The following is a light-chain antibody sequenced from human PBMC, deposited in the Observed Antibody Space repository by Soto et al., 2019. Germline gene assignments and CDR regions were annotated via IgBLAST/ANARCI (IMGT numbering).Light chain of an antibody. CDR1: SPDFG. CDR2: EVS. CDR3: SSYSSTNTL. V-gene: IGLV2-14*01. J-gene: IGLJ2*01. Sequence: QSALAQPASVSGSPGQSITISCSGISPDFGVSWYQHFPGKAPKLLIFEVSNRPSGVSTRFSGSKSGNMAFLTISGLQSEDEGLYHCSSYSSTNTLFGGGTKVTVL.